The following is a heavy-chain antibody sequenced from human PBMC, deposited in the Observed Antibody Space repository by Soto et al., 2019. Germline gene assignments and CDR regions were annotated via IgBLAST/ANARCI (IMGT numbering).Heavy chain of an antibody. CDR1: GGSISSSSYY. CDR2: IYYSGST. V-gene: IGHV4-39*01. CDR3: ARHIGWELSLDYYYGMDV. J-gene: IGHJ6*02. D-gene: IGHD1-26*01. Sequence: NPSETLSLTCTVSGGSISSSSYYWGWIRQPPGKGLEWIGSIYYSGSTYYKPSLKSRVTISVDTSKNQFSLKLSSVTAADTAVYYCARHIGWELSLDYYYGMDVWGQGTTVTVSS.